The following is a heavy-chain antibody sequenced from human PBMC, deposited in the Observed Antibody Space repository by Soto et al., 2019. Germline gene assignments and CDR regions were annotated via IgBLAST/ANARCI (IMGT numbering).Heavy chain of an antibody. CDR2: ISWNSGSI. V-gene: IGHV3-9*01. J-gene: IGHJ6*03. CDR1: GFTFDSYA. Sequence: SLRLSCAACGFTFDSYAMHWVRQAPGKGLEWVSGISWNSGSIGYADSVKGRFTISRDNAKNSLYLQMNSLRAEDTALYYCAKSAARPPYYYYYMDVWGKGTTVTVSS. CDR3: AKSAARPPYYYYYMDV. D-gene: IGHD6-6*01.